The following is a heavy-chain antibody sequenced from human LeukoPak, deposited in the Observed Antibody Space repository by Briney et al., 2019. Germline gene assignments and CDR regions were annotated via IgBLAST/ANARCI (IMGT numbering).Heavy chain of an antibody. Sequence: ASVKVSCKASGYTFTCYYMHWVRQAPGQGREGMGRINPNSGGTNYAQKFQGRLTMTRDTTISTAYMEVSRLTSDDTFVYYCARGRGSWESGHFDYWGQGTLVTVSS. CDR2: INPNSGGT. CDR3: ARGRGSWESGHFDY. J-gene: IGHJ4*02. D-gene: IGHD3-10*01. CDR1: GYTFTCYY. V-gene: IGHV1-2*05.